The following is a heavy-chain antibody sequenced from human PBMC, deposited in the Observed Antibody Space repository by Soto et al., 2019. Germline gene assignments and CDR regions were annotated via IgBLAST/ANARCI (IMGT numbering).Heavy chain of an antibody. Sequence: SYPLSLTCTVSGASISSSGYYWSWIRQHPGKGLEWIGYIYYSGSTYYNPSLKSRVTISVDTSKNQFSLKLSSVTAADTAVYYCAVHSDQYRLVNPTPAYYYGMDVWGQGTTVTVSS. CDR3: AVHSDQYRLVNPTPAYYYGMDV. CDR1: GASISSSGYY. D-gene: IGHD3-16*01. CDR2: IYYSGST. V-gene: IGHV4-31*03. J-gene: IGHJ6*02.